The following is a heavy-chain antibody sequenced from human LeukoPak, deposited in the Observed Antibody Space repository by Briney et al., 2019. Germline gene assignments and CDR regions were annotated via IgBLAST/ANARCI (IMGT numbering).Heavy chain of an antibody. D-gene: IGHD6-6*01. J-gene: IGHJ4*02. CDR1: GFTFSSYA. CDR2: ISSDGGFT. CDR3: VNGRPSDHFDY. Sequence: GGSLRLPCSASGFTFSSYAFHWVRQAPGKGLEYVSGISSDGGFTDYADSLKGRFTISRDNSKDTLYLQMSSLRAEDTAVYYCVNGRPSDHFDYWGQGTLVTVSS. V-gene: IGHV3-64D*09.